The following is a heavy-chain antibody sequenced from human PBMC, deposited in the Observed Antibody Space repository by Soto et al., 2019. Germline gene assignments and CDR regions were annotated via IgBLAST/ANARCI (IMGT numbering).Heavy chain of an antibody. Sequence: EVQLLESGGGSVQPGGSLRLSCAASGFTFISYAMNWVRQAPGKGLEWVSAISGSADRTYYADSVKGRFTISRENSNKILYLRMNSLRAEDTAVYYCAKVGSHSGSHYDAFDIWGQGTMVTVSS. CDR1: GFTFISYA. D-gene: IGHD1-26*01. CDR3: AKVGSHSGSHYDAFDI. CDR2: ISGSADRT. J-gene: IGHJ3*02. V-gene: IGHV3-23*01.